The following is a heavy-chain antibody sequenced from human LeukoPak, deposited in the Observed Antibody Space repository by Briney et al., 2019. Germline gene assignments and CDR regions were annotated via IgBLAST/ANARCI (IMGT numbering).Heavy chain of an antibody. Sequence: GGTLRLSCAASAFTFSSYSMNWVRQAPGKGLEWVSSISSSGSYIYYADSVKGRFTISRDNAKNSLYLQMNSLRAEDTAVYYCAELGITMIGGVWGKGTTVTISS. CDR2: ISSSGSYI. J-gene: IGHJ6*04. CDR1: AFTFSSYS. D-gene: IGHD3-10*02. V-gene: IGHV3-21*01. CDR3: AELGITMIGGV.